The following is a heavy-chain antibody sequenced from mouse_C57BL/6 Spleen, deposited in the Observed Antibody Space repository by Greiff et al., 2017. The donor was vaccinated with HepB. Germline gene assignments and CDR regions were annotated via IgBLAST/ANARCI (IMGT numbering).Heavy chain of an antibody. Sequence: QVQLQQPGTELVKPGASVKLSCKASGYTFTSYWMHWVKQRPGQGLEWIGNINPSNGGTNYNEKFKSKATLTVDKSSSTAYMQLRSLTSEDSAVYYCARGRGSLLLYWYFDVWGTGTTVTVSS. D-gene: IGHD2-1*01. CDR2: INPSNGGT. V-gene: IGHV1-53*01. J-gene: IGHJ1*03. CDR1: GYTFTSYW. CDR3: ARGRGSLLLYWYFDV.